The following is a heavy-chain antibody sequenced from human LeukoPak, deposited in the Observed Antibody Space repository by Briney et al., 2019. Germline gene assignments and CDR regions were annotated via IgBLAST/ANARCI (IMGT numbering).Heavy chain of an antibody. V-gene: IGHV3-30*02. J-gene: IGHJ4*02. CDR3: AENQQLQPSPY. Sequence: GGSLRLSCAAAGFIFSTYGMQWVRQAPGRGREWVAFIQFPGSNEHYAASVKGRFTISRDNSNNTLYLQMNSLRVEDTSVSYCAENQQLQPSPYCGQGTLVTVSS. D-gene: IGHD2-2*01. CDR2: IQFPGSNE. CDR1: GFIFSTYG.